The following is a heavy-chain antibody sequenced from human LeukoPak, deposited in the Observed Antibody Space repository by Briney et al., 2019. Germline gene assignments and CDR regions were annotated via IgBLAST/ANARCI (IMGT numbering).Heavy chain of an antibody. D-gene: IGHD1-20*01. J-gene: IGHJ4*02. V-gene: IGHV3-23*01. Sequence: GGSLRLSCAASGFTFSSYAVSWVRQAPGKGLEWVSAISGSGGSTYYADSVKGRFTISRDNSKNTLYLQMNSLRAEDTAVYYCAKDPANWRTGTYHTDYWGQGTLVTVSS. CDR3: AKDPANWRTGTYHTDY. CDR1: GFTFSSYA. CDR2: ISGSGGST.